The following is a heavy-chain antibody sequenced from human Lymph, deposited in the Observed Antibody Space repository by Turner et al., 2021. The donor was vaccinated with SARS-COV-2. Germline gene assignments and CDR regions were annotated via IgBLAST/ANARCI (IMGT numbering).Heavy chain of an antibody. V-gene: IGHV3-7*01. D-gene: IGHD1-26*01. CDR1: GLTFSTYW. Sequence: EVQLVESGGGLVEPGGSLRPSCAPSGLTFSTYWMSWVRQAPGKGLEWVANIKQDGSEKYYVDSVKGRFTISRDNAKNSLYLQMNSLRAEDTAVYYCARLSMGDWHFDLWGRGTLVTVSS. J-gene: IGHJ2*01. CDR2: IKQDGSEK. CDR3: ARLSMGDWHFDL.